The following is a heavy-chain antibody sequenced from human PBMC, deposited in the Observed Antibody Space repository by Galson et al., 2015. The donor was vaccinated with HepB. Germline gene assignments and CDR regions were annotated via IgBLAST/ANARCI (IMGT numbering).Heavy chain of an antibody. V-gene: IGHV3-30*04. J-gene: IGHJ4*02. Sequence: SLRLSCAASGFTFSSYAMHWVRQAPGKGLEWVAVISYDGSNKYYADSVKGRFTISRDNSKNTLYLQMNSLRAEDTAVYYCARDYDSSGYYLGIDYWGQGTLVTVSS. CDR2: ISYDGSNK. D-gene: IGHD3-22*01. CDR1: GFTFSSYA. CDR3: ARDYDSSGYYLGIDY.